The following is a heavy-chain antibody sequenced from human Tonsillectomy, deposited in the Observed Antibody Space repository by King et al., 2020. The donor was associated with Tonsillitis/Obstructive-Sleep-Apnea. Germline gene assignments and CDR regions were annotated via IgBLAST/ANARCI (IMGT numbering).Heavy chain of an antibody. Sequence: QLQESGPGLVKPSETLSLTCTVSGGSISSYYWSWIRQPPGKGLEWIGYIYYSGSTNYNPSLKSRVTISVDTSKSQFSLKLSSVTAADTAVYYCARARYDFWSGYPGDFDYWGQGTLVTVSS. CDR2: IYYSGST. CDR3: ARARYDFWSGYPGDFDY. D-gene: IGHD3-3*01. J-gene: IGHJ4*02. V-gene: IGHV4-59*01. CDR1: GGSISSYY.